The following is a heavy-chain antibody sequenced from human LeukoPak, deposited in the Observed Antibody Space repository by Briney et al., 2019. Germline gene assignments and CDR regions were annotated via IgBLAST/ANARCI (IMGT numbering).Heavy chain of an antibody. J-gene: IGHJ4*02. Sequence: GGSLRLSCAASGFTFGRYWMHWVRQAPGKGLVWVSHITTDGSGTSYADSVKGRFTISRDNAKNTLYLQMNSLRAEDTAVYYCARGAIVGANFDYWGQGTLVTVSS. D-gene: IGHD1-26*01. CDR1: GFTFGRYW. V-gene: IGHV3-74*01. CDR2: ITTDGSGT. CDR3: ARGAIVGANFDY.